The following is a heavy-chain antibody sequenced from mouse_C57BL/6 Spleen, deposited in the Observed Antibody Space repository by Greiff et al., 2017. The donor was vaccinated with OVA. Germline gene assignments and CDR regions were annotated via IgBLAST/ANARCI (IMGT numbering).Heavy chain of an antibody. Sequence: QVQLHQPGAELVKPGASVKLSCKASGYTFTSYWMHWVKQRPGQGLEWIGMIHPNSGSTNYNEKFKSKATLTVDKSSSTAYMQLSSLTSEDSAVYYCARGSSYGYFDVWGTGTTVTVSS. CDR2: IHPNSGST. D-gene: IGHD1-1*01. CDR3: ARGSSYGYFDV. CDR1: GYTFTSYW. V-gene: IGHV1-64*01. J-gene: IGHJ1*03.